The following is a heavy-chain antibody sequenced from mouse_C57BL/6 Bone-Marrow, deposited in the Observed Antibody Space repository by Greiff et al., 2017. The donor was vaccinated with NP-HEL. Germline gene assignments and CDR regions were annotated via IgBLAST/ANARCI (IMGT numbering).Heavy chain of an antibody. CDR2: INPNNGGT. J-gene: IGHJ2*01. Sequence: VQLQQSGPELAKPGASVKIPCKASGYTFTDYNMDWVKQSHGKSLEWIGDINPNNGGTIYNQKFKGKATLTVDKSSSTAYMELRSLTSEDTAVYYCARRPYYYGSSPFDYWGQGTTLTVSS. CDR1: GYTFTDYN. CDR3: ARRPYYYGSSPFDY. V-gene: IGHV1-18*01. D-gene: IGHD1-1*01.